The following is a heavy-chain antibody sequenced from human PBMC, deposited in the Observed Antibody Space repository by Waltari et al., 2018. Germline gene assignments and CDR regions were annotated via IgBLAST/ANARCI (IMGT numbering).Heavy chain of an antibody. V-gene: IGHV1-2*06. Sequence: VQLVQSGAEVKKPRASVKVSCSASGYTYTAYYMHWVRQAPGQGLEWLGRINPNSGGTNYAQKFQGRVTMTRDTSISAAYMELSSLTSDDTAVYYCATQGSSWNFDYWGQGTLVTVSS. D-gene: IGHD6-13*01. J-gene: IGHJ4*02. CDR2: INPNSGGT. CDR1: GYTYTAYY. CDR3: ATQGSSWNFDY.